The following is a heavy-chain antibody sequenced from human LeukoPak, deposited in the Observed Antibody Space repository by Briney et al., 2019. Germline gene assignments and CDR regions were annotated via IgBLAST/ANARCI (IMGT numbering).Heavy chain of an antibody. CDR2: IIPILGIA. D-gene: IGHD3-10*01. CDR1: GGTFSSYA. V-gene: IGHV1-69*04. Sequence: SVKVSCKASGGTFSSYAISWVRQAPGQGLEWMGRIIPILGIANYAQKFQVRVTITADKSTSTAYMELSSLRSEDTAVYYCAGDYYGSGSYRNYWGQGTLVTVSS. J-gene: IGHJ4*02. CDR3: AGDYYGSGSYRNY.